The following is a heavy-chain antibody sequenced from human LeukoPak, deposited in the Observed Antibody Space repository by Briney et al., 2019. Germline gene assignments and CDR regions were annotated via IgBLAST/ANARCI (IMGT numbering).Heavy chain of an antibody. V-gene: IGHV3-11*01. D-gene: IGHD3-10*01. CDR3: ARGGRRTFDY. CDR2: IWSSTI. J-gene: IGHJ4*02. CDR1: GFSFSDYY. Sequence: KTGGSLRLSCAASGFSFSDYYMSWIRQAPGKGLEWVSYIWSSTISYTDSVKGRFTISRDNAKNSLYLQMNSLRAEDTAVYYCARGGRRTFDYWGQGSLVTVSS.